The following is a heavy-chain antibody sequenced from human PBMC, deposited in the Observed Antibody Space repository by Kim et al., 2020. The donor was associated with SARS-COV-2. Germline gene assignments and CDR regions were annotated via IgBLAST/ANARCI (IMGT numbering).Heavy chain of an antibody. CDR2: IYYSGST. V-gene: IGHV4-59*08. D-gene: IGHD3-3*01. Sequence: SETLSLTCTVSGGSISSYYWSWIRQPPGKGLEWIGYIYYSGSTNYNPSLKSRVTISVDTSKNQFSLKLSSVTAADTAVYYCARSTIFGVVHNWFDPWGQGTLVTVSS. CDR3: ARSTIFGVVHNWFDP. J-gene: IGHJ5*02. CDR1: GGSISSYY.